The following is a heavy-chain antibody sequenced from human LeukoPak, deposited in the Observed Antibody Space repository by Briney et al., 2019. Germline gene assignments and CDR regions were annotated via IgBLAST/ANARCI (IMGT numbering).Heavy chain of an antibody. V-gene: IGHV3-74*01. D-gene: IGHD1-7*01. CDR2: INSDGSST. CDR3: AREARNYGPVDY. CDR1: GFTFSSYW. J-gene: IGHJ4*02. Sequence: GGSLRLSCAASGFTFSSYWMHWVRQAPGKGLVWVSRINSDGSSTSYADSVKGRFTISRDNAKNTLYLQMNSLRAEDTAVYYCAREARNYGPVDYWGQGTLVTVSS.